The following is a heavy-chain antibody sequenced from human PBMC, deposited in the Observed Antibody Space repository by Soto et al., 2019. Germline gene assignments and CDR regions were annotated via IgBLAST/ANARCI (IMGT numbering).Heavy chain of an antibody. D-gene: IGHD3-22*01. V-gene: IGHV1-2*02. Sequence: QVQLVQSGAEVKKPGASVKVSCKASGYTFTGYYMHWVRQAPGQGLEWMGWINPNSGGTNYAQKFQGRVTMTRDTSTSTVYMELSSLRSEDTAVYYCARDQRAQVYYDSSGYPDYWGQGTLVTVSS. J-gene: IGHJ4*02. CDR1: GYTFTGYY. CDR2: INPNSGGT. CDR3: ARDQRAQVYYDSSGYPDY.